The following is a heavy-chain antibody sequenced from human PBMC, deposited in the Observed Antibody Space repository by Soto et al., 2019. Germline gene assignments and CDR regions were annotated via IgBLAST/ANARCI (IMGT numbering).Heavy chain of an antibody. D-gene: IGHD4-17*01. CDR3: AREMTTMTFFDY. CDR1: GFTFTNYA. Sequence: QVKLVQSGPEVKKPGASVKVSCKASGFTFTNYAITWVRQAPGEGLEWLGWISAYNGNTNNAQKFQGRVTMTTDTSTSTAYMELRSLRSDDTAVDYCAREMTTMTFFDYWGQGALVTVSA. J-gene: IGHJ4*02. V-gene: IGHV1-18*04. CDR2: ISAYNGNT.